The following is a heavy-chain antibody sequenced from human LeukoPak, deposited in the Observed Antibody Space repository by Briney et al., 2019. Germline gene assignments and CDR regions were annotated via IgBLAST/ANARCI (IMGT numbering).Heavy chain of an antibody. CDR1: DGSISSYY. D-gene: IGHD3-10*01. CDR2: IYTSGST. Sequence: SETLSLTCTVSDGSISSYYWSWIRQPPGKGLEWIGRIYTSGSTNYNPALKSRVTISVDTSKNQFSLKLSSVTAADTAVYYCATGGSTMVRGGKPHAFDILGQGTRVTVAS. CDR3: ATGGSTMVRGGKPHAFDI. J-gene: IGHJ3*02. V-gene: IGHV4-4*07.